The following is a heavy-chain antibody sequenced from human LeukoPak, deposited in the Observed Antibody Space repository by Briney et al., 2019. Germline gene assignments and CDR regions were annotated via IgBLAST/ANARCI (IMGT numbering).Heavy chain of an antibody. CDR1: GGPMSSHY. CDR3: ARGGWYQDY. CDR2: IYYSGST. Sequence: PSETLSLTCTVSGGPMSSHYWSWFRQPPGKGLECIGYIYYSGSTTYNPSPKSRLTISVDTSKNQFSLKLTSVTAADTAVYYCARGGWYQDYWGQGTLVTVSS. J-gene: IGHJ4*02. V-gene: IGHV4-59*08. D-gene: IGHD6-19*01.